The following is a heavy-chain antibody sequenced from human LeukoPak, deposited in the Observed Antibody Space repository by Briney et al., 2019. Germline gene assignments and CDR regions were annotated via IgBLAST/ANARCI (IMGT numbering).Heavy chain of an antibody. CDR2: ISSTSSSSYI. CDR3: ARKDKDDAFDI. J-gene: IGHJ3*02. Sequence: GGSLRLSCAASGFTFSSYTMTWVRQAPGKGLEWVSSISSTSSSSYIFYADSVRGRFPNSRDNAKNSLYLQMNSLRAEDMAVYYCARKDKDDAFDIWGQGTMVTVSS. CDR1: GFTFSSYT. V-gene: IGHV3-21*06.